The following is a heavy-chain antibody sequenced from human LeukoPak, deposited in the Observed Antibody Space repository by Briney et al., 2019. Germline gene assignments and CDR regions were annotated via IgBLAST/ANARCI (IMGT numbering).Heavy chain of an antibody. V-gene: IGHV3-48*03. CDR1: GFTFRSYE. J-gene: IGHJ3*02. D-gene: IGHD2-15*01. Sequence: GGSLRLSCAASGFTFRSYEMNWVRQAPGKGLEWVSYISSSGSTIYYADSVKGRFTISRDNAKNSLYLQMNSLRAEDTAVYYCARDMEIGFSEGWWEDAFDIWGQGTMVTVSS. CDR3: ARDMEIGFSEGWWEDAFDI. CDR2: ISSSGSTI.